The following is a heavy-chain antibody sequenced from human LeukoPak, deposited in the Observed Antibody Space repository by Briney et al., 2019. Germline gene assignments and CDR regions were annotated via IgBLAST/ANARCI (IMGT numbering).Heavy chain of an antibody. CDR2: IYYSGST. Sequence: SETLSLTCNVSGDSISSGNNFWGWIRQPPGKGLEWIGNIYYSGSTYYTPSLKSRVTISVDTSKNQFSLKLSSVTAADTAVYYCARLSCSSSTCYFPNAFDVWGQGTLVTVSS. D-gene: IGHD2-15*01. CDR1: GDSISSGNNF. V-gene: IGHV4-39*01. J-gene: IGHJ3*01. CDR3: ARLSCSSSTCYFPNAFDV.